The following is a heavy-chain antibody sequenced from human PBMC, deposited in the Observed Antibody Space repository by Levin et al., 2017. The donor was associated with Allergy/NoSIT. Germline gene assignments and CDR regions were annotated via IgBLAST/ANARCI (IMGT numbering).Heavy chain of an antibody. CDR3: VRQGQGYSYVGY. J-gene: IGHJ4*02. CDR2: IFPGDSDT. CDR1: GYSFSNYW. D-gene: IGHD5-18*01. Sequence: PGESLKISCKASGYSFSNYWIGWVRQMPGKGLESMGIIFPGDSDTRYSPSFQGQVTISVDKSISTAYLQWSSLRASDPAMYYCVRQGQGYSYVGYWGQGTLVTVSS. V-gene: IGHV5-51*01.